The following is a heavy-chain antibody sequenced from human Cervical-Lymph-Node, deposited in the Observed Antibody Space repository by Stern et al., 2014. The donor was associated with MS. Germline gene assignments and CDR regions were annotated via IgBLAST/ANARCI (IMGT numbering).Heavy chain of an antibody. CDR1: GYTLTELA. CDR2: FDREDGET. Sequence: QLQLGQSGAEVKKPGASMKVSCKVSGYTLTELAMHWVRQAPGRGLEWMGGFDREDGETIYAQKFQGRVTMTEDTSTDTAYMELSSLTSEDTAVYYCATRYCTGTSCYDHSTFWGQGTLVTVSS. V-gene: IGHV1-24*01. CDR3: ATRYCTGTSCYDHSTF. D-gene: IGHD2-2*01. J-gene: IGHJ4*02.